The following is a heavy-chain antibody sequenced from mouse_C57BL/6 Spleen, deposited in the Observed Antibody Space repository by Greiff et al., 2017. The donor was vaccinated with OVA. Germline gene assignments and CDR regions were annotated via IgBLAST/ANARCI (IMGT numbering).Heavy chain of an antibody. V-gene: IGHV1-77*01. J-gene: IGHJ1*03. CDR3: ARSRYYYGSSPWYFDV. CDR2: IGPGSGST. D-gene: IGHD1-1*01. Sequence: QVQLQQPGAELVRPGTSVKLSCKASGYTFTSYWMHWVKQRPGQGLEWIGKIGPGSGSTYYNEKFKGKATLTADKSSSTAYMQLSSLTSEDSAVYFCARSRYYYGSSPWYFDVWGTGTTVTVSS. CDR1: GYTFTSYW.